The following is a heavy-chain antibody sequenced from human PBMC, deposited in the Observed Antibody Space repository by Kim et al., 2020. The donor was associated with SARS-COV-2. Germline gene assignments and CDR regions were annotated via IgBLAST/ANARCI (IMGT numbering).Heavy chain of an antibody. J-gene: IGHJ4*02. CDR3: GSGYSYGDFDY. V-gene: IGHV4-61*01. CDR1: GGSVSSGSYY. Sequence: SETLSLTCTVSGGSVSSGSYYWSWIRQPPGKGLEWIGYIYYSGSTNYNPSLKSRVTISVDTSKNQFSLKLSSVTAADTAVYYCGSGYSYGDFDYWGQGTL. CDR2: IYYSGST. D-gene: IGHD5-18*01.